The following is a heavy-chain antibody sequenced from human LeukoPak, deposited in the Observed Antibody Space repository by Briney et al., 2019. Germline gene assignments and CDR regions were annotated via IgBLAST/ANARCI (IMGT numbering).Heavy chain of an antibody. D-gene: IGHD6-19*01. CDR2: IYSGGST. Sequence: GGSLRLSCAASGFTVSSNYMSWVRQAPGKGLEWVSVIYSGGSTYYADSVKGRFTISRDNSKNTLYLQMNSPRAEDTAVYYCARDSSGWYVGLYYGMDVWGQGTTVTVSS. CDR1: GFTVSSNY. V-gene: IGHV3-53*01. J-gene: IGHJ6*02. CDR3: ARDSSGWYVGLYYGMDV.